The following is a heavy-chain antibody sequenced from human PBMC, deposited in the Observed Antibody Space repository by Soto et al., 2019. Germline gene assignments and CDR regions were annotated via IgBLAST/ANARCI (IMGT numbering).Heavy chain of an antibody. D-gene: IGHD3-16*01. V-gene: IGHV1-8*01. CDR2: MNPGSGDT. J-gene: IGHJ5*02. Sequence: ASVKVSCKATGYSFTNNDVSWVRQATGQGLEWMGWMNPGSGDTGYAQKFQGRVTMTRDISIATAYMELSSLRSDDTAIYYCARMETFGSLNWFDPWGQGTLVTVSS. CDR1: GYSFTNND. CDR3: ARMETFGSLNWFDP.